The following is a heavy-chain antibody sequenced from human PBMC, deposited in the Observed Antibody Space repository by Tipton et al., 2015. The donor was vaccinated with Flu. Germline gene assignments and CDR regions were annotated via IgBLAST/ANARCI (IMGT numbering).Heavy chain of an antibody. D-gene: IGHD3-16*01. J-gene: IGHJ4*02. Sequence: QLVQSGTEVKKTGASVKVSCQASGYNFTTYGICWVRQTPGQGPEWMGWINPYNGVTRFAQKVQDRVTFTTHTPTRTAYMELRGLRPDDTAMCYCARSPKGGNDYGGQGTLVIVSS. V-gene: IGHV1-18*04. CDR1: GYNFTTYG. CDR3: ARSPKGGNDY. CDR2: INPYNGVT.